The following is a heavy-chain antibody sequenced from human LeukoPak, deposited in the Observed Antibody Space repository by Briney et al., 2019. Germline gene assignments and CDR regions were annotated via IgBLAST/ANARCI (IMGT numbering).Heavy chain of an antibody. V-gene: IGHV3-21*04. J-gene: IGHJ4*02. CDR3: AKERRDDSSGYYYAPRDYFDY. D-gene: IGHD3-22*01. CDR2: ISSSSSYI. Sequence: GGSLRLSCAASGFTFSSYSMNWVRQAPGKGLEWVSSISSSSSYIYYADSVKGRFTISRDNSKNTLYLQMNSLRAEDTAVYYCAKERRDDSSGYYYAPRDYFDYWGQGTLVTVSS. CDR1: GFTFSSYS.